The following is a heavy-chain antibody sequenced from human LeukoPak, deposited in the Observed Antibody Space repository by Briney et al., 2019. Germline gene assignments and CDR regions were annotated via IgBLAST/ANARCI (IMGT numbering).Heavy chain of an antibody. V-gene: IGHV3-20*04. CDR3: ARAGEYFYDSSGYYPDAFDI. J-gene: IGHJ3*02. Sequence: PGGSLRLSCAASGFTFDDYGMSWVRQAPGKGLEWVSGINWNGGSTGYADSVKGRFTISRDDSKNTVYLQLNSLRAEDTAVYYCARAGEYFYDSSGYYPDAFDIWGQGTMVTVSS. CDR1: GFTFDDYG. CDR2: INWNGGST. D-gene: IGHD3-22*01.